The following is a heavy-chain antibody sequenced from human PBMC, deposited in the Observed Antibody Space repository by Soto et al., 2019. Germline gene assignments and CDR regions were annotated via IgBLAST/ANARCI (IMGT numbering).Heavy chain of an antibody. CDR2: ISYDGSNK. J-gene: IGHJ4*02. CDR3: AKSPQLWSEGG. Sequence: QVQLVESGGGVVQPGRSLRLSCAASGFTFSSYGMHWVRQAPGKGLEWVAVISYDGSNKYYADSVKGRFTISRDNSKNTLYLQMNSLRAEDTDVYYCAKSPQLWSEGGWGQGTLVTVSS. V-gene: IGHV3-30*18. D-gene: IGHD5-18*01. CDR1: GFTFSSYG.